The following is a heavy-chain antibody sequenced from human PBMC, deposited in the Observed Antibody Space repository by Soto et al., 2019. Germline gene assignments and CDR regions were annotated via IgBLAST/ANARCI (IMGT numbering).Heavy chain of an antibody. Sequence: QVQLVQSGAEVKKPGSSVKVSCKASGGTFSSYAISWVRQAPGQGLEWMGGIIPIFGTANYAQKFQGRVTITADESTSTAYMELSSLRSDDTAVYYCASYFQGGVVTSFDYWGQGTLVTVSS. CDR3: ASYFQGGVVTSFDY. CDR1: GGTFSSYA. CDR2: IIPIFGTA. J-gene: IGHJ4*02. V-gene: IGHV1-69*01. D-gene: IGHD2-21*02.